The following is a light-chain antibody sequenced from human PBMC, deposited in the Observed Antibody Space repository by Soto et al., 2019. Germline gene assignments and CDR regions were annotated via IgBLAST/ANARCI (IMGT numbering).Light chain of an antibody. CDR2: AAS. Sequence: DIQLTQSPSFLSASVGDRVTITCRASQGISYYLAWYQQKPGKAPKLLIYAASTLQSAVPSRFSGSGSGTPFTLTISILLPEEFETYYCQQINSYTFTFGPGTKVDIK. CDR1: QGISYY. V-gene: IGKV1-9*01. CDR3: QQINSYTFT. J-gene: IGKJ3*01.